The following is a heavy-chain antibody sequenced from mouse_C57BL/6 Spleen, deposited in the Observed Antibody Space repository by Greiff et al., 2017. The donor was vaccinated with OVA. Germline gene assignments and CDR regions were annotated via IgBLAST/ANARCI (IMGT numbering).Heavy chain of an antibody. CDR3: ARRYYGSWYFDV. D-gene: IGHD1-1*01. J-gene: IGHJ1*03. CDR1: GFTFSDYG. CDR2: ISSGSSTI. V-gene: IGHV5-17*01. Sequence: EVNLVESGGGLVKPGGSLKLSCAASGFTFSDYGMHWVRQAPEKGLEWVAYISSGSSTIYYADTVKGRFTISRDNAKNTLFLQMTSLRSEDTAMYYCARRYYGSWYFDVWGTGTTVTVSS.